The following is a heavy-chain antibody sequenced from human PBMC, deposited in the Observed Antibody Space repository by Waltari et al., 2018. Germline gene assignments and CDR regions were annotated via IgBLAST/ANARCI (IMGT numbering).Heavy chain of an antibody. D-gene: IGHD3-10*01. CDR3: ARVDYFGSGFDY. J-gene: IGHJ4*02. V-gene: IGHV4-39*07. Sequence: QLQLQETGPRLVKPSETLSLTCSVSGRSISSTTYFWGWIRQSPVKGLEWIGSIHDGGTTYYNPSLKSRVTMSLDTSKNHFSLDLSSVTAADTAVYYCARVDYFGSGFDYWGQGTLATVSS. CDR1: GRSISSTTYF. CDR2: IHDGGTT.